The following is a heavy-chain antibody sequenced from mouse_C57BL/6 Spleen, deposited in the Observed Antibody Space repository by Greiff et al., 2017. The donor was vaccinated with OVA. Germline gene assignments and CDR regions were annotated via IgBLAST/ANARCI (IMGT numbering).Heavy chain of an antibody. CDR2: IHPNSGST. D-gene: IGHD3-2*02. Sequence: VQLQQPGAELVKPGASVKLSCKASGYTFTSYWMHWVKQRPGQGLEWIGMIHPNSGSTNYNEKFKSKATLTVDKSSSTAYMQLSSLTSEDSAVYYCGRDSSGYWYFDVWGTGTTVTVSA. CDR3: GRDSSGYWYFDV. J-gene: IGHJ1*03. CDR1: GYTFTSYW. V-gene: IGHV1-64*01.